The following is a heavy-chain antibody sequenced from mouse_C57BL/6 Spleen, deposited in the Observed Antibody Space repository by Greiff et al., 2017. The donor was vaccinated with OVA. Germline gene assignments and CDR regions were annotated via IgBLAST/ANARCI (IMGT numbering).Heavy chain of an antibody. CDR3: AREGDSYSSVN. CDR1: GYTFTSYW. D-gene: IGHD6-1*01. CDR2: IDPSDSYT. Sequence: QVQLQQSGAELVMPGASVKLSCKASGYTFTSYWMHWVKQRPGQGLEWIGEIDPSDSYTNYNQKFKGKSTLTVDKSSSTAYMQLSSLTSEDSAVSYSAREGDSYSSVNWGQGTTLTVSS. J-gene: IGHJ2*01. V-gene: IGHV1-69*01.